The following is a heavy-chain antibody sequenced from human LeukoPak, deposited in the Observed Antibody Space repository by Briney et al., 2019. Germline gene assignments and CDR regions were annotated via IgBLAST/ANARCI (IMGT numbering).Heavy chain of an antibody. J-gene: IGHJ6*03. V-gene: IGHV4-39*01. CDR1: GGSISSSSYY. CDR2: IYYSGST. D-gene: IGHD4-17*01. Sequence: KPSETLSLTCTVSGGSISSSSYYWGWIRQPPGKGLGWIGSIYYSGSTYYNPSLKSRVTISVDTSKNQFSLKLSSVTAADTAVYYCARRRTVTEGGSYYYYYYMDVWGKGTTVTVSS. CDR3: ARRRTVTEGGSYYYYYYMDV.